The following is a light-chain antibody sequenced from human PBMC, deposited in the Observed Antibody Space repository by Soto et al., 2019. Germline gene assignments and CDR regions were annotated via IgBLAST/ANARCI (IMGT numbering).Light chain of an antibody. CDR3: QQANSFPVT. J-gene: IGKJ5*01. V-gene: IGKV1-12*01. CDR1: QGISSW. Sequence: DVRITQSPSSVSAAVGDRVTITCRPSQGISSWLAWYQQKPEKAPNLLIYSASSLQSGVPSRFSGSGSGTDFTLTISSLQPEDFATYYRQQANSFPVTFGQGTRLEIK. CDR2: SAS.